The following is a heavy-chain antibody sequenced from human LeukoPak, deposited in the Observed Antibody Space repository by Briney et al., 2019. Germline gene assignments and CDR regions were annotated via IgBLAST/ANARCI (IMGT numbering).Heavy chain of an antibody. V-gene: IGHV3-30-3*01. D-gene: IGHD5-18*01. J-gene: IGHJ6*02. CDR3: ARDKRGRKGGYSYGRDGMDV. CDR1: GFTFSSYA. CDR2: ISYDGSNK. Sequence: GGSLRLSCAASGFTFSSYAMHWVRQAPGKGLEWVAVISYDGSNKYYAESVKGRFTISRDNSKNTLYLQMNSLRAEDTAVYYCARDKRGRKGGYSYGRDGMDVWGQGTTVTVSS.